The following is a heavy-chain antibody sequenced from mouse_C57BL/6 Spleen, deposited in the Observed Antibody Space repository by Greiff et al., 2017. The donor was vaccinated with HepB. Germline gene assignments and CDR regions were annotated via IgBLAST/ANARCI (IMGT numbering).Heavy chain of an antibody. CDR1: GYAFSSSW. D-gene: IGHD4-1*01. J-gene: IGHJ2*01. CDR3: APYWDGEDYFDY. CDR2: IYPGDGDT. Sequence: VQLQQSGPELVKPGASVKISCKASGYAFSSSWMNWVKQRPGKGLEWIGRIYPGDGDTNYNGKFKGKATLTADKSSSTAYMQLSSLTSEDSAVYFCAPYWDGEDYFDYWGQGTTLTVSS. V-gene: IGHV1-82*01.